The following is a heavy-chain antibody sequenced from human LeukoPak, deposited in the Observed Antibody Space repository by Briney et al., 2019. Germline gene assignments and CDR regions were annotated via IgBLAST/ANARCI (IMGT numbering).Heavy chain of an antibody. V-gene: IGHV6-1*01. CDR2: TYYRSKWYN. J-gene: IGHJ4*02. CDR1: GDSVSSNSAA. CDR3: ARDLGSPFGELLHIFDY. Sequence: SQTLSLTCAISGDSVSSNSAAWNWIRQSPSRGLEWLGRTYYRSKWYNDYAVSVKSRITINPDTSKNQFSLQLNSVTPEDTAVYYCARDLGSPFGELLHIFDYWGQGTLVTVSS. D-gene: IGHD3-10*01.